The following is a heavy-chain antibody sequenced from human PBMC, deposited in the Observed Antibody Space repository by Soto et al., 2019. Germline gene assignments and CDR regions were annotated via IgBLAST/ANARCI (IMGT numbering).Heavy chain of an antibody. CDR2: ISKDGSTI. CDR3: ERERTPPTFFDI. CDR1: GFTFSNYW. D-gene: IGHD2-15*01. Sequence: PGGSLRLSCAASGFTFSNYWMHWVRHTPGKGPVWVARISKDGSTIGYADSVKGRFTASRDNAKNTLSLQMSSLRAEDTAVYYCERERTPPTFFDIGAKGTVATLPS. J-gene: IGHJ3*02. V-gene: IGHV3-74*01.